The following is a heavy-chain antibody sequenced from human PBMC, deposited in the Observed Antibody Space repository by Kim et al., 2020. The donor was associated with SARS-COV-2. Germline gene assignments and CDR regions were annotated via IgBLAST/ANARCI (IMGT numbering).Heavy chain of an antibody. Sequence: SETLSLTCTVSGGSISSGGYYWSWIRQHPGMGREWIGYINYSGTTYYNSSLKSRVTISVDTSKNQFSLKLSPVTAAATAVYYCASAITIFGVLISYFDFWGQGTLVTVSS. CDR1: GGSISSGGYY. CDR2: INYSGTT. CDR3: ASAITIFGVLISYFDF. V-gene: IGHV4-31*03. J-gene: IGHJ4*02. D-gene: IGHD3-3*01.